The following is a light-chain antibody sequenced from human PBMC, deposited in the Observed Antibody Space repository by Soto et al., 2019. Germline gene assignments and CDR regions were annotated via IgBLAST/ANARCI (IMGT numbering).Light chain of an antibody. CDR2: EVT. J-gene: IGLJ2*01. V-gene: IGLV2-14*01. Sequence: QSALTQPASVSGSPGQSITISCTGTSSDIGAYNHVSWYQQYPGKAPTLMIYEVTNRPSGVSSRFSGSKSGNTASLTISGLQAEDEGDYYCATWDSRLRALLFGGGTKLTVL. CDR3: ATWDSRLRALL. CDR1: SSDIGAYNH.